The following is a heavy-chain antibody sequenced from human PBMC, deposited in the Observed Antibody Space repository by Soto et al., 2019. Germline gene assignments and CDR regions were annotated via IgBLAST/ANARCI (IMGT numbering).Heavy chain of an antibody. CDR2: IYDSVNT. J-gene: IGHJ4*02. CDR3: ARVDHRGYCAILNSC. V-gene: IGHV4-31*03. Sequence: PSETLSLTCTVSGDSVRSGGPNWSWIRTHLGKDLVWIGHIYDSVNTYFRPALRGRVTISPDMSKIHLSLNLTTVTAADTAVYCCARVDHRGYCAILNSCWAKVTRVT. D-gene: IGHD3-9*01. CDR1: GDSVRSGGPN.